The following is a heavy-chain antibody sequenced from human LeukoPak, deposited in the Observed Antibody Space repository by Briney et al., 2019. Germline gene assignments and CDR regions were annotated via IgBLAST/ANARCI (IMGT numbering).Heavy chain of an antibody. V-gene: IGHV1-18*01. CDR2: ISAYNGNT. CDR3: ARARTYCGGDCYSDFDY. D-gene: IGHD2-21*02. Sequence: GASVKVSCKASGYTFTSYGISWVRQAPGQGLEWMGWISAYNGNTNYAQKLQGRVTMITDTSTSTAYMELRSLRSDDTAVYYCARARTYCGGDCYSDFDYWGQGTLVTVSS. J-gene: IGHJ4*02. CDR1: GYTFTSYG.